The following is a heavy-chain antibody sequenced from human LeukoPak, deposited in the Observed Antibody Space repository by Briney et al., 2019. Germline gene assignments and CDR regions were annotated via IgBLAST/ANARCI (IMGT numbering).Heavy chain of an antibody. CDR3: ARVKGLRYFDWLSSDSYYFDY. Sequence: ASVKVSCKASGYTFTGYYMHWVRQAPGQGLEWMGWINPNSGGTNYAQKFQGRVTMTRDTSISTAYMELSRLRSDDMAVYYCARVKGLRYFDWLSSDSYYFDYWGQGTLVTVSS. J-gene: IGHJ4*02. D-gene: IGHD3-9*01. CDR2: INPNSGGT. CDR1: GYTFTGYY. V-gene: IGHV1-2*02.